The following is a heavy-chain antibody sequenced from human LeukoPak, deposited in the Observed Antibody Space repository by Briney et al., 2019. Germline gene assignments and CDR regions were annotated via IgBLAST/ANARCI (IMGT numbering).Heavy chain of an antibody. V-gene: IGHV5-51*01. J-gene: IGHJ4*02. CDR2: IYPVDSET. D-gene: IGHD2-2*02. CDR3: ASQGCTTTGCHTIDY. Sequence: GESLKISCKGSGYTYTKSWIAWVRQMPGKGLELMGIIYPVDSETRYSPSFQGQVTISVDKSISTAYLQWSSLKASDTAMYYCASQGCTTTGCHTIDYWGQGTLVTVSS. CDR1: GYTYTKSW.